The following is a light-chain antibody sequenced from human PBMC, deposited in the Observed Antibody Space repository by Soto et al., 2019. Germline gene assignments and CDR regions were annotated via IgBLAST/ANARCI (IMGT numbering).Light chain of an antibody. J-gene: IGKJ1*01. V-gene: IGKV3-15*01. CDR1: QDISTN. CDR2: HSS. Sequence: IVLTPPPASLSGSQAPTRTLSSRASQDISTNLAWYQQRPGQAPSLLIYHSSITATGIPARFSGGGSGTEFSLTISSLQSEDSAVYHCQQYDSWLWTFGQGTKVDI. CDR3: QQYDSWLWT.